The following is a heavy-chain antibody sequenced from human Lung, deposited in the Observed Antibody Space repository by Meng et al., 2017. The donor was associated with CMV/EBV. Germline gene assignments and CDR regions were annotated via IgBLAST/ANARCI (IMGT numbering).Heavy chain of an antibody. CDR2: INTKTEGGTT. Sequence: VSGFPFSNAWMSWVRQAPGKGLAWVGRINTKTEGGTTDYGAPVKGRFTISRDDSKNTLYLQMNSLKTEDTAVYYCTTYGAARKFDYWGQGTLVTVSS. J-gene: IGHJ4*02. V-gene: IGHV3-15*01. D-gene: IGHD6-6*01. CDR1: GFPFSNAW. CDR3: TTYGAARKFDY.